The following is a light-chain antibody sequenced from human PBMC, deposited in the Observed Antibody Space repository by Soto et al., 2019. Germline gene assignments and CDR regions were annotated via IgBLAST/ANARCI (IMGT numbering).Light chain of an antibody. J-gene: IGLJ2*01. CDR3: SSYTSSSTLV. CDR1: SSDVGGYNY. Sequence: QSALTQPASVSGSPGQSITISCTGTSSDVGGYNYVSWYQQHPGKAPKLMIYDVSNRPSGVSNRFSGSKYGNTASLTNSGLQAEDEADYYCSSYTSSSTLVFGGGTKLTVL. V-gene: IGLV2-14*01. CDR2: DVS.